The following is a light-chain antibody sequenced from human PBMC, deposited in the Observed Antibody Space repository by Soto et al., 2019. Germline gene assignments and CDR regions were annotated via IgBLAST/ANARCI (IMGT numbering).Light chain of an antibody. CDR2: KAS. J-gene: IGKJ2*01. V-gene: IGKV1-5*03. CDR1: QSISSW. CDR3: QQYNSFSPYT. Sequence: DIQMTQSPSALSASVGDRVTITCRASQSISSWLAWYQQKPGKAPRILIYKASSLEDGVPPRFSGSGSGTAFTLTISSLQPDDVATYYCQQYNSFSPYTFGQGTKLEIK.